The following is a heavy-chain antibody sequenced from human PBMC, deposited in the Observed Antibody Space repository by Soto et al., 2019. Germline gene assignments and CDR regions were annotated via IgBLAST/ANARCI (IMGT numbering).Heavy chain of an antibody. Sequence: PGGPLRLTCAASGFTFSSYAMSWVRQAPGKGLEWVSAISGSGGSTYYADSVKGRFTISRDNSKNTLYLQMNSLRAEDTAVYYYAKDKLVDSSGYLLTFFDYWGQGTLVTVSS. CDR1: GFTFSSYA. CDR2: ISGSGGST. D-gene: IGHD6-25*01. CDR3: AKDKLVDSSGYLLTFFDY. J-gene: IGHJ4*02. V-gene: IGHV3-23*01.